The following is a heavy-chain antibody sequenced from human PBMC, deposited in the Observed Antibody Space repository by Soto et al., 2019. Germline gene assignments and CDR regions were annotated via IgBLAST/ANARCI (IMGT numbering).Heavy chain of an antibody. Sequence: SGPTLVNPTQTLTLTCTFSGFSLSTSGMCVSWLRQPPGKALEWLARIDWDDDKHYTTSLKTRLTISKDTSKNQVVLTMTNMDPVDTATYHCVRNHYGLMDVWGKGTTVTVSS. CDR1: GFSLSTSGMC. D-gene: IGHD4-17*01. J-gene: IGHJ6*03. CDR2: IDWDDDK. V-gene: IGHV2-70*11. CDR3: VRNHYGLMDV.